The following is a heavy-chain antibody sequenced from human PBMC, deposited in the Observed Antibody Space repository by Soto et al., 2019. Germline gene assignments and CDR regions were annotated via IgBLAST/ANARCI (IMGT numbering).Heavy chain of an antibody. CDR1: GYTFTGYY. J-gene: IGHJ6*03. CDR3: ARDGIARKPNYYYYYYMDV. Sequence: ASLKVSCKASGYTFTGYYMHWVRQAPGQGLEWMGWINPNSGGTNYAQKFQGWVTMTRDTPISTAYMELSRLRSDDTAVYYCARDGIARKPNYYYYYYMDVWGKGTTVTVSS. V-gene: IGHV1-2*04. CDR2: INPNSGGT. D-gene: IGHD6-13*01.